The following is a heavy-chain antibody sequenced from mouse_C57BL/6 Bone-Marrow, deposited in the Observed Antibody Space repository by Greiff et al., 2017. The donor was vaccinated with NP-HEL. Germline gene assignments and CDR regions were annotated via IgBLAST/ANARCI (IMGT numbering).Heavy chain of an antibody. J-gene: IGHJ2*01. CDR3: TTAGYYFDY. Sequence: VQLQQSGAELVRPGASVTLSCTASGFNIKDDYMHWVKQRPEQGLEWIGWIDPENGDTEYASKFQGKATITADTSSNTAYLQLSSLTSEDTAVYYCTTAGYYFDYWGQGTTLTVSS. CDR2: IDPENGDT. V-gene: IGHV14-4*01. CDR1: GFNIKDDY.